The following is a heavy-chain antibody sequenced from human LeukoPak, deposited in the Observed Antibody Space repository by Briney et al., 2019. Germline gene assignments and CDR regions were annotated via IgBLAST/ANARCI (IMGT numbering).Heavy chain of an antibody. Sequence: GWSLRLSFVASVFTFSRYAMSGVRQAPGRGLDWVSGISGSGGSTYYADSVKDRLTISRENSNNTLYLQKNSLRAEDTAVYYCAKDFYDILTYLDYWGQGTLVTVSS. CDR1: VFTFSRYA. CDR2: ISGSGGST. V-gene: IGHV3-23*01. J-gene: IGHJ4*02. D-gene: IGHD3-9*01. CDR3: AKDFYDILTYLDY.